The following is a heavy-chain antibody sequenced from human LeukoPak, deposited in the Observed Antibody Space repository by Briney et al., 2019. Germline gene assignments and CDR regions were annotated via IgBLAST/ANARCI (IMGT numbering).Heavy chain of an antibody. CDR3: ATIYGDYDYFDY. CDR1: GGSISSYY. V-gene: IGHV4-4*09. Sequence: SETLSLTCTVSGGSISSYYWSWIRQPPGKGLEWIGYIYTSGSTNYNPSPKSRVTISVDTSKNQFSLKLSSVTAADTAVYYCATIYGDYDYFDYWGQGTLVTVSS. D-gene: IGHD4-17*01. J-gene: IGHJ4*02. CDR2: IYTSGST.